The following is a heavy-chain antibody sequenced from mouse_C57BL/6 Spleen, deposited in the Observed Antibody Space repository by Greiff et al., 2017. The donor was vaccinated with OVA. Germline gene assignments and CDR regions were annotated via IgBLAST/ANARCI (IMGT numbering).Heavy chain of an antibody. CDR3: ARWLPLRYYFDY. D-gene: IGHD1-1*01. Sequence: EVNVVESGGDLVKPGGSLKLSCAASGFTFSSFGMSWVRQTPDKRLEWVATISSGGSYTYYPDSVKGRFTISRDNAKNTLYLQMSSLKSEDTAMYYCARWLPLRYYFDYWGQGTTLTVSS. J-gene: IGHJ2*01. CDR2: ISSGGSYT. CDR1: GFTFSSFG. V-gene: IGHV5-6*01.